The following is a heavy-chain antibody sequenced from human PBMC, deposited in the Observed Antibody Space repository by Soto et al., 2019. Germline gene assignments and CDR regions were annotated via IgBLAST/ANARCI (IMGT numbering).Heavy chain of an antibody. D-gene: IGHD2-2*01. CDR3: ARAGGYCSSTSCYYFDY. CDR1: GFTVSSNY. CDR2: IYNIGST. J-gene: IGHJ4*02. Sequence: EVQLVETGGGLIQPGGSLRLSCAASGFTVSSNYMTWVRQAPGKGLEWVSIIYNIGSTYYADSVKGRFTISRDNSKNTVYLQMNSLGAEDTAVYYCARAGGYCSSTSCYYFDYWGQGTLVTVSS. V-gene: IGHV3-53*02.